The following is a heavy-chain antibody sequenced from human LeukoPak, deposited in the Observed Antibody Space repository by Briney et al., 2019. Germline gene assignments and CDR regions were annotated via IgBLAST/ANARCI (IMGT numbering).Heavy chain of an antibody. D-gene: IGHD2-8*02. Sequence: KTSETLSLTCTVSDGSISNYYWSWIRQPPGKGLEWIGCIYTSGSTNYNPSLKSRVTISVDTSKNQFSLKLSSVTAADTAVYYCARHLTGSSVCIEYWGQGTLVTVSS. CDR1: DGSISNYY. CDR2: IYTSGST. V-gene: IGHV4-4*09. CDR3: ARHLTGSSVCIEY. J-gene: IGHJ4*02.